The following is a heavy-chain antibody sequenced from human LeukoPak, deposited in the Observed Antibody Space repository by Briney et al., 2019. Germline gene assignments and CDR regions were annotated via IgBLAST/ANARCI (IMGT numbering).Heavy chain of an antibody. CDR3: AREVWSLNYFDY. Sequence: GGSLRLSCAASGFTFSSYGMHWVRQAPGKGLEWVAVIWYDGSNKYYADSVKGRFTISRDNSKNTLYLQMNSLRAEDTAVYYCAREVWSLNYFDYWGQGTLVTVSS. CDR2: IWYDGSNK. CDR1: GFTFSSYG. J-gene: IGHJ4*02. D-gene: IGHD2-8*02. V-gene: IGHV3-33*01.